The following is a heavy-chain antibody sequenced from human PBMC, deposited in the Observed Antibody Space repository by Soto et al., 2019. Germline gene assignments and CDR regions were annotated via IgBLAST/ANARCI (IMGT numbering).Heavy chain of an antibody. Sequence: TLSLTCTVSGDSIISADYYWSWILQTPGKGLEWIGHIFYSGTTYYNPSLKSRLTISVDTSKNHFSLRLTSVTAADTAVYYCARDLWVEPELYYYGMDVWGQGTTVTVSS. CDR1: GDSIISADYY. D-gene: IGHD1-1*01. V-gene: IGHV4-30-4*01. CDR2: IFYSGTT. CDR3: ARDLWVEPELYYYGMDV. J-gene: IGHJ6*02.